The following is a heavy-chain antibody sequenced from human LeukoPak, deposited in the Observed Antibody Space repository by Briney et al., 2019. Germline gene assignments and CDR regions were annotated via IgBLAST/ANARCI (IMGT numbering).Heavy chain of an antibody. CDR1: GGSISSSSYY. Sequence: SETLSLTCTVSGGSISSSSYYWGWIRQPPGKGLEWIGSIYYSGSTYYNPSLKSRVTISVDTSKTQFSLKLSSVTAADTAVYYCARLYSGSYGFDYWGHGTLVTVSS. V-gene: IGHV4-39*01. D-gene: IGHD1-26*01. CDR2: IYYSGST. CDR3: ARLYSGSYGFDY. J-gene: IGHJ4*01.